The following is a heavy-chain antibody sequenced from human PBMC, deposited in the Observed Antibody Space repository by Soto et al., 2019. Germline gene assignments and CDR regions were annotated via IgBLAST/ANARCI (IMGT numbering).Heavy chain of an antibody. CDR3: ARDPYCSSTSCYLWFDD. Sequence: PGGSLRLSCAASGFTFSSYGMHWVRQAPGKGLEWVAVIWYDGSNKYYADSVKGRFTISRDNSKNTLYPQMNSLRAEDTAVYYCARDPYCSSTSCYLWFDDRGQGTLVTVSS. J-gene: IGHJ4*02. D-gene: IGHD2-2*01. CDR2: IWYDGSNK. V-gene: IGHV3-33*01. CDR1: GFTFSSYG.